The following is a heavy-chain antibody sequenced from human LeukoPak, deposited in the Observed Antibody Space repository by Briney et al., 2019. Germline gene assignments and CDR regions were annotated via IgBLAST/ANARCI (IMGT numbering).Heavy chain of an antibody. CDR2: IIPSSDTT. J-gene: IGHJ4*02. Sequence: GASVKVSCNASGNSFISDYMHWVRQAPGRGLEWMGRIIPSSDTTHYAQKLPGRVTITRDTSTTTVYRVLNSMRSDDTAVYYCARDGSKWNFDYWGQGTLVTVSS. CDR3: ARDGSKWNFDY. V-gene: IGHV1-46*01. D-gene: IGHD6-13*01. CDR1: GNSFISDY.